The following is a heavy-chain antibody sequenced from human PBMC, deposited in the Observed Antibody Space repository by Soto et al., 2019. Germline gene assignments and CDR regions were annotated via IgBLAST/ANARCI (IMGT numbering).Heavy chain of an antibody. J-gene: IGHJ6*02. V-gene: IGHV4-30-4*01. D-gene: IGHD3-9*01. CDR3: ARASTRPYYDILTGYNYYYYGMDV. CDR1: GGSISSGDYY. CDR2: IYYSGST. Sequence: LSLTCTVSGGSISSGDYYWSWIRQPPGKGLEWIGYIYYSGSTYYNPSLKSRVTISVDTSKNQFSLKLSSVTGADTAVYYCARASTRPYYDILTGYNYYYYGMDVWGQGTTVTVSS.